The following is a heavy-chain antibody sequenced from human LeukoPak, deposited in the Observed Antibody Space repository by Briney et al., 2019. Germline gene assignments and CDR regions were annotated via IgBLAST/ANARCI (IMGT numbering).Heavy chain of an antibody. Sequence: GESLKISCKGSEYSFTSTWIGWVRQMPGKGLEWMGIIYPGDPDIRYSPSFQGQVTISADKSNSTAYLQWSSLKVSDTAMYYCARQMSVAGRPSHFDHWGQGTLVTVSS. CDR1: EYSFTSTW. CDR2: IYPGDPDI. V-gene: IGHV5-51*01. CDR3: ARQMSVAGRPSHFDH. D-gene: IGHD6-19*01. J-gene: IGHJ4*02.